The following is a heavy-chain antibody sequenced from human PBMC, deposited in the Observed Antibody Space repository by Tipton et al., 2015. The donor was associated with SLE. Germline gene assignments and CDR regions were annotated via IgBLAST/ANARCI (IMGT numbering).Heavy chain of an antibody. CDR1: GGSSSGYY. CDR3: ARGVIVVVPAAKKTYWFDP. V-gene: IGHV4-34*01. Sequence: TLSLTCAVYGGSSSGYYWSWIRQPPGKGLEWIGEINHSGSTNYNPSLKSRVTISVDTSKNQFSLKLSSVTAADTAVYYCARGVIVVVPAAKKTYWFDPWGQGTLVTVSS. J-gene: IGHJ5*02. CDR2: INHSGST. D-gene: IGHD2-2*01.